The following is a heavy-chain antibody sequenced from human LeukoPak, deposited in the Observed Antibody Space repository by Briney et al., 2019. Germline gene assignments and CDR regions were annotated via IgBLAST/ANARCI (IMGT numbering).Heavy chain of an antibody. J-gene: IGHJ4*02. CDR2: ISSSATTI. Sequence: GGSLRLSCAASGFTFSSFEMNWVRQAPGKGLEWISYISSSATTIYYADSVKGRFTISRDNAKNSLYLQMNSLRAEDTAIYYCATKRAVRGDYWGQGTLVTVYS. D-gene: IGHD3-10*01. V-gene: IGHV3-48*03. CDR1: GFTFSSFE. CDR3: ATKRAVRGDY.